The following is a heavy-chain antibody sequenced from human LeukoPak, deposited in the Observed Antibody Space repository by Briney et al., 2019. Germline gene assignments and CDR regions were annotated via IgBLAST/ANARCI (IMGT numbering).Heavy chain of an antibody. V-gene: IGHV1-46*01. Sequence: ASVKVSCKTSGYTFTGYFMHWVRQAPGQGLEWMGIINPSGGSTSYAQKFQGRVTMTRDTSTSTVYMELSSLRSEDTAVYYCARARDTAMVGNALAFDYWGQGTLVTVSS. CDR2: INPSGGST. CDR1: GYTFTGYF. D-gene: IGHD5-18*01. J-gene: IGHJ4*02. CDR3: ARARDTAMVGNALAFDY.